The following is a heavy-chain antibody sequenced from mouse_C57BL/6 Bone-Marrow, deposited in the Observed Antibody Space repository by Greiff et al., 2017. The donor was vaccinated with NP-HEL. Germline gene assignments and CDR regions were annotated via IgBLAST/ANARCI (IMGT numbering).Heavy chain of an antibody. CDR1: GYTFTDYY. V-gene: IGHV1-26*01. J-gene: IGHJ3*01. Sequence: VQLQQSGPELVKPGASVKISCKASGYTFTDYYMNWVKQSHGKSLEWIGDINPNNGGTSYNQKFKGKATLTVDKSSSTAYMELRSLTSEDSAVYYCVTYYSNYGGFAYWGQGTLVTVSA. CDR2: INPNNGGT. D-gene: IGHD2-5*01. CDR3: VTYYSNYGGFAY.